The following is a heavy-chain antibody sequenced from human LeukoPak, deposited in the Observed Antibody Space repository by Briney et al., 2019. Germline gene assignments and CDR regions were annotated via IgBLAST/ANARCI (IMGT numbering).Heavy chain of an antibody. V-gene: IGHV1-24*01. CDR1: GYTLTELS. CDR3: ATWDAGGGYPGY. Sequence: ASVKVSCKVSGYTLTELSMHRVRQAPGKGLEWMGGFDPEDGETIYAQKFQGRVTMTEDTSTDTAYMELSSLRSEDTAVYYCATWDAGGGYPGYWGQGTLVTVSS. D-gene: IGHD3-16*02. CDR2: FDPEDGET. J-gene: IGHJ4*02.